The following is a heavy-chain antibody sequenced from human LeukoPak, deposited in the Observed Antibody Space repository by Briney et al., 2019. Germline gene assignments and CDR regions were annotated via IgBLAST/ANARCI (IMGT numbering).Heavy chain of an antibody. CDR1: GGSISSYY. J-gene: IGHJ4*02. D-gene: IGHD3-22*01. CDR2: IYTSGST. V-gene: IGHV4-4*07. Sequence: SETLSLTCTVSGGSISSYYWSWIRQPAGKGLEWIGRIYTSGSTNYNPSLKSRVTMSVDTSKNQFSLKLSSVAAADTVVYYCARGERDYDSSGYWYYFDYWGQGTLVTVSS. CDR3: ARGERDYDSSGYWYYFDY.